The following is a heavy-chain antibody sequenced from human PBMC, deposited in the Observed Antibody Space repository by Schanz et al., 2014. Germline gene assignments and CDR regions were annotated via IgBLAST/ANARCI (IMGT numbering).Heavy chain of an antibody. CDR3: ARETMIRGVIISRFDP. CDR1: GGTFSSYT. V-gene: IGHV1-69*08. CDR2: IIPMNGIA. Sequence: QVPLVQSGAEVKKPGSSVKVSCKASGGTFSSYTFSWVRQAPGQGLEWMGRIIPMNGIANYAQKFQGRVTITADKSTSTAYMELSSLRSEDTAVYYCARETMIRGVIISRFDPWGQGTLVTVSS. J-gene: IGHJ5*02. D-gene: IGHD3-10*01.